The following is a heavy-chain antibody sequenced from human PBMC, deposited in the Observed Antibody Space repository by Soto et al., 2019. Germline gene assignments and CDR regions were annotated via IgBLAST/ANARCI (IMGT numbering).Heavy chain of an antibody. CDR2: VYDSGSS. J-gene: IGHJ5*02. CDR1: VGSISSFY. CDR3: ARGVAETEFYPWATWFDL. D-gene: IGHD6-19*01. V-gene: IGHV4-4*07. Sequence: SETLSRTCNVSVGSISSFYLTWIRQPAGGRLEWIGRVYDSGSSNYNPSLKTRITMSLHRSRSQFSLSLYSVTAADTAAYYCARGVAETEFYPWATWFDLWGQGTLLTLS.